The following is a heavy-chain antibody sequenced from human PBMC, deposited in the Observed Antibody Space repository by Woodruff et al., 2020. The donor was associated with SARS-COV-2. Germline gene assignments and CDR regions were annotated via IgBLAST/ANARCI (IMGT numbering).Heavy chain of an antibody. CDR3: ARGPSDYFDY. J-gene: IGHJ4*02. CDR2: T. V-gene: IGHV1-46*01. D-gene: IGHD1-26*01. Sequence: TSYAQKFQGRVTMTRDTSTSTVYMELSSLRSEDTAVYYCARGPSDYFDYWGQGTLVTVSS.